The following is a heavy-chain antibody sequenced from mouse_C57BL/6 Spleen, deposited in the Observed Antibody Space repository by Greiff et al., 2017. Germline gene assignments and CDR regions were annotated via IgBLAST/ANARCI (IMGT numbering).Heavy chain of an antibody. CDR1: GFTFSNYW. V-gene: IGHV6-3*01. Sequence: EVKLVESGGGLVQPGGSMKLSCVASGFTFSNYWMNWVRQSPEKGLEWVAQIRVKSDNYATNYAESVKGRFTISRDDSKSSVYLQMNNLRAEDTGIYYCTRNYGSSYWYFDVWGTGTTVTVSS. D-gene: IGHD1-1*01. J-gene: IGHJ1*03. CDR2: IRVKSDNYAT. CDR3: TRNYGSSYWYFDV.